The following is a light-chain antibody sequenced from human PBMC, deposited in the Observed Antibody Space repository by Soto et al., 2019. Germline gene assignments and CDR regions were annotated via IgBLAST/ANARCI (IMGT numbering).Light chain of an antibody. CDR3: CSYAGSYTLV. CDR1: SSDVGDYNY. Sequence: QSVLTQPRSVSGSPGQSVTISCTGTSSDVGDYNYVSWYQHHPGKAPKLMIYDVSKRPSGVPDRFSGSKSGNTASLTISGLQAEDEADYYCCSYAGSYTLVFGGGTKVTVL. CDR2: DVS. V-gene: IGLV2-11*01. J-gene: IGLJ2*01.